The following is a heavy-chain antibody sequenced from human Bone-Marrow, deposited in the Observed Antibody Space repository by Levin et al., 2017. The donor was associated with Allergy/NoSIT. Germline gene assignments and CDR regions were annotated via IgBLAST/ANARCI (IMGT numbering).Heavy chain of an antibody. V-gene: IGHV3-23*01. CDR3: ATAPGYSRGWPPDY. D-gene: IGHD6-19*01. CDR1: GFTLTSYA. Sequence: GGSLRLSCAASGFTLTSYAMSWVRQAPGKGLEWVSSISGSGGSKDYADSVKGRFTISRDSSKNTLFLEMNSLRAEDTAVYYCATAPGYSRGWPPDYWAQPTLFSFSS. CDR2: ISGSGGSK. J-gene: IGHJ4*02.